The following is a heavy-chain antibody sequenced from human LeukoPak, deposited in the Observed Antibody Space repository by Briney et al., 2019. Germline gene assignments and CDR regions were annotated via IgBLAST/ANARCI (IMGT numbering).Heavy chain of an antibody. CDR2: INHSGST. V-gene: IGHV4-34*01. J-gene: IGHJ4*02. CDR3: ARGRYGYD. D-gene: IGHD5-18*01. Sequence: SETLSLTCAVYGGPFSGYNWSWIRQPPGKGLEWIGEINHSGSTNYNPSLKSRVTISVDTSKNQFSLKLSSVTAADTAVYYCARGRYGYDWGQGTLVTVSS. CDR1: GGPFSGYN.